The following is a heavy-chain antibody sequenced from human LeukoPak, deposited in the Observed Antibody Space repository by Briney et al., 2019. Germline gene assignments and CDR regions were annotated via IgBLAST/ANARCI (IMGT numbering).Heavy chain of an antibody. CDR2: ISSSGSSI. J-gene: IGHJ6*02. CDR1: GFTFSSYE. V-gene: IGHV3-48*03. Sequence: GGSLRLSCAASGFTFSSYEMNWVRQAPGKGLGRVSYISSSGSSIYYADSVKSRFTISRDNVKNSLYVQMNSLRAEDTAVYYCAREYGMDVWGQGTTVTVSS. CDR3: AREYGMDV.